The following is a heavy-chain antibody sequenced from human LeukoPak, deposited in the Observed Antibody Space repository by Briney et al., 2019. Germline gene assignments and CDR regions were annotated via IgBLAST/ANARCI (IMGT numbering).Heavy chain of an antibody. D-gene: IGHD6-13*01. CDR1: GGSISSGSYY. J-gene: IGHJ4*02. V-gene: IGHV4-61*02. CDR2: VYTSEST. CDR3: ARDLYSSSWCAFDY. Sequence: SETLSLTCTVSGGSISSGSYYWSWIRQPAGKGLEWIGRVYTSESTNYNPSLKSRVTISVDTSKNQFSLKLSSVTAADTAVYYCARDLYSSSWCAFDYWGQGTLVTVSS.